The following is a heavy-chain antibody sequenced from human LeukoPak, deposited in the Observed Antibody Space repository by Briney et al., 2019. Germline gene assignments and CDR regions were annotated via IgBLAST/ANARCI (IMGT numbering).Heavy chain of an antibody. J-gene: IGHJ4*02. Sequence: GASVKVSCKASGYTFTGYYMHWVRQAPGQGLEWMGRINPNSGGTNYAQKFQGRVTMTRDTSISTAYMELSRLRSDDTAVYYCARVTTVTTYLFDYWGQGTLVTVSS. CDR3: ARVTTVTTYLFDY. D-gene: IGHD4-17*01. CDR2: INPNSGGT. V-gene: IGHV1-2*06. CDR1: GYTFTGYY.